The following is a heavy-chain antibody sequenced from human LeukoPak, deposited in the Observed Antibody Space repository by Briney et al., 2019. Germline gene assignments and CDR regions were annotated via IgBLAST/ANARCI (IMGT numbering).Heavy chain of an antibody. CDR1: GGSFSGYY. CDR3: ASIAARRLDY. CDR2: INHSGST. D-gene: IGHD6-6*01. V-gene: IGHV4-34*01. J-gene: IGHJ4*02. Sequence: PSETLSLTCAVYGGSFSGYYWSWIRQPPGKGLEWIGEINHSGSTNYNPSLKSRVTISVDTSKNQFSLRLSSVTAADTAVYYCASIAARRLDYWGQGTLVTVSS.